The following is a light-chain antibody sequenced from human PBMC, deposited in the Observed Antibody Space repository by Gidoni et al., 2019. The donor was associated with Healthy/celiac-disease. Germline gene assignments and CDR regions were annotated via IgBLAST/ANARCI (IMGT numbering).Light chain of an antibody. Sequence: DIVMTQSPDSLAVSLGERATINCKSSQSVLYSSNNKNYLAWYKQKPGQPPKLLIYWASTRESGVPDRCSGSGSGTDFTLTISSLQAEDVAVYYCQQYYSTPRRTFGQGTKVEIK. CDR1: QSVLYSSNNKNY. CDR3: QQYYSTPRRT. CDR2: WAS. V-gene: IGKV4-1*01. J-gene: IGKJ1*01.